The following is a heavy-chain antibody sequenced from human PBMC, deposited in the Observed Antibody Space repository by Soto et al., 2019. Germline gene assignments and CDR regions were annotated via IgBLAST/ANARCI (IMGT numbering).Heavy chain of an antibody. CDR2: IYHSGST. CDR3: ARERAATISFDY. Sequence: PSETLSLTCPVSGFSISSGGYSWSWIRQPPGKGLEWIGYIYHSGSTYYNPSLKSRVTISVDRSKNQFSLKLSSVTAADTAVYYCARERAATISFDYWGQGTLVTVSS. D-gene: IGHD2-15*01. V-gene: IGHV4-30-2*01. J-gene: IGHJ4*02. CDR1: GFSISSGGYS.